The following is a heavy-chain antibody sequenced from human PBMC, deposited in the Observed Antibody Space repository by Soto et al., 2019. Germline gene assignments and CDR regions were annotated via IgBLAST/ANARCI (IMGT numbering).Heavy chain of an antibody. CDR1: GFTFSRYA. J-gene: IGHJ6*02. D-gene: IGHD3-22*01. Sequence: GGSLRLSCAASGFTFSRYAMYWVRQTPGKGLEWVAVKSYDGRNKYYAGSVKGRFTISRDKSKNTLYLQMNSLRAEDTAVYYCAREVYYDSSGYWPYYYYGMDVWGQGTTVTVSS. CDR2: KSYDGRNK. V-gene: IGHV3-30*04. CDR3: AREVYYDSSGYWPYYYYGMDV.